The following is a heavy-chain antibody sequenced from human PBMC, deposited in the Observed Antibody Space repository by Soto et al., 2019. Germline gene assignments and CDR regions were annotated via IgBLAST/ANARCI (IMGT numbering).Heavy chain of an antibody. CDR1: GFTFSSYG. V-gene: IGHV3-30*18. CDR2: ISYDGSNK. D-gene: IGHD6-13*01. J-gene: IGHJ5*02. CDR3: AKGNSSSWYAFGDWFDP. Sequence: QVQLVESGGGVVQPGRSLRLSCAASGFTFSSYGMHWVRQAPGKGLEWVAVISYDGSNKYYADSVKGRFTISRDNSKNTLYLQMNSLRAEDTAVYYCAKGNSSSWYAFGDWFDPWGQGTLVTVSS.